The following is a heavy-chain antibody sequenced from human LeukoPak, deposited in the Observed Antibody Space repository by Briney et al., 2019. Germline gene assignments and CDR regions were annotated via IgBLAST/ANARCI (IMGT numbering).Heavy chain of an antibody. CDR1: GGSISSSSYY. J-gene: IGHJ4*02. CDR3: ARHDWNYEDY. D-gene: IGHD1-7*01. CDR2: IYYSGST. V-gene: IGHV4-39*01. Sequence: SETLSLTCTVSGGSISSSSYYWGWIRQPPGKGLEWIGSIYYSGSTYYNPSLKSRVTISVDTSKNQFSLKLSSVTAADTAVYYCARHDWNYEDYWGQGTLVTVSS.